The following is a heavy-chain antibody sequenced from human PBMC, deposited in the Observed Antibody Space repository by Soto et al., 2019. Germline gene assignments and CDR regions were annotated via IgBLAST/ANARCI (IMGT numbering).Heavy chain of an antibody. J-gene: IGHJ6*02. Sequence: QVQLQESGPGLVKPSQTLSLTCTVSGGSISSGGYYWSWIRQHPGKGLEWIGYIYYSGSTYYNPSLKSRVTISVATSKNQFSLKLSCVTAADTAVYYCARDIRGPRLDYDFWSGSFGMDVWGQGTTVTVSS. CDR1: GGSISSGGYY. CDR3: ARDIRGPRLDYDFWSGSFGMDV. CDR2: IYYSGST. D-gene: IGHD3-3*01. V-gene: IGHV4-31*03.